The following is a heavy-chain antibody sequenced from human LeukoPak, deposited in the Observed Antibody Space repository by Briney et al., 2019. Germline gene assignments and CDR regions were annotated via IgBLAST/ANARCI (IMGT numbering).Heavy chain of an antibody. CDR1: GYTFTSYD. Sequence: ASVKVSCKASGYTFTSYDINWARQATGQGLEWMGWMNPNSGNTGYAQKFQGRVTMTRNTSISTAYVELSSLRSEDTAVYYCARVIGNMVRGVILVYWGQGTLVTVSS. V-gene: IGHV1-8*01. CDR3: ARVIGNMVRGVILVY. D-gene: IGHD3-10*01. J-gene: IGHJ4*02. CDR2: MNPNSGNT.